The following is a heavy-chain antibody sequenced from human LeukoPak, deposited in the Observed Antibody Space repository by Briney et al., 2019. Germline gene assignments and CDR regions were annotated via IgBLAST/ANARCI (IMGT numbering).Heavy chain of an antibody. J-gene: IGHJ4*02. CDR2: IFHSGNT. D-gene: IGHD3-10*01. CDR3: ARFRRGWYFDY. V-gene: IGHV4-38-2*01. CDR1: GYSISNGHY. Sequence: PSETLSLTCVVSGYSISNGHYWGWIRHPPGKGLEWIESIFHSGNTYYNPSLKSRVTMSVDTSKNQFSLRLTSATAADTAAYYCARFRRGWYFDYWSQGTLVTVSS.